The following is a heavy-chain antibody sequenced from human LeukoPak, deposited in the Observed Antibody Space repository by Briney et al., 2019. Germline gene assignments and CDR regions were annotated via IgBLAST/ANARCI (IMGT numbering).Heavy chain of an antibody. CDR2: ISGSGGST. Sequence: PGGSLRLSCAASGFTFSSYAVSWVRQAPGKGLEWVSAISGSGGSTYYADSVKGRFTISRDNSKNTLYLQMNSLRAEDTAVYYCAKSIRGLLWFGEPAFDAFDIWGQGTMVTVSS. D-gene: IGHD3-10*01. CDR3: AKSIRGLLWFGEPAFDAFDI. CDR1: GFTFSSYA. V-gene: IGHV3-23*01. J-gene: IGHJ3*02.